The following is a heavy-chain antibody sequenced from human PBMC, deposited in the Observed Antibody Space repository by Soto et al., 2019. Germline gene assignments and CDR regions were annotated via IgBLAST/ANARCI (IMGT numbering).Heavy chain of an antibody. Sequence: QVQLVQSGAEVKKPGASVKVSCKASGYTFTSYAMQWVRQAPGQRLEWMGWINAGNGNTKYSPKFQGRVTITRDTPASTGNMELSSLRSEDTAVYYCARGPGGPDGPGDYWGQGTLVTVSS. J-gene: IGHJ4*02. D-gene: IGHD2-15*01. CDR3: ARGPGGPDGPGDY. CDR1: GYTFTSYA. CDR2: INAGNGNT. V-gene: IGHV1-3*01.